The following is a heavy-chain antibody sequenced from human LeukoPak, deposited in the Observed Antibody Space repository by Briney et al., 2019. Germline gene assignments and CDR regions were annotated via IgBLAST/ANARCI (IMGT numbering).Heavy chain of an antibody. CDR1: RGSVSSTN. J-gene: IGHJ4*02. D-gene: IGHD2-15*01. CDR3: AREGSSPGSFDY. CDR2: ISYDGSNK. V-gene: IGHV3-30-3*01. Sequence: PSGTLSLTCAVSRGSVSSTNWWSWARQPPGKGLEWVAVISYDGSNKYYADSVKGRFTISRDNSKNTLYLQMNSLRAEDTAVYYCAREGSSPGSFDYWGQGTLVTVSS.